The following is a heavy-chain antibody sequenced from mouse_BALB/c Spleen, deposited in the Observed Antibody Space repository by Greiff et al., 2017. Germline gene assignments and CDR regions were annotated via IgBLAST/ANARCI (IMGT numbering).Heavy chain of an antibody. CDR2: IDPENGDT. Sequence: EVQLQQSGAELVRSGASVKLSCTASGFNIKDYYMHWVKQRPEQGLEWIGWIDPENGDTEYAPKFQGKATMTADTSSNTAYLQLSSLTSEDTAVYYCKADRAWFAYWGQGTLVTVSA. V-gene: IGHV14-4*02. CDR3: KADRAWFAY. J-gene: IGHJ3*01. CDR1: GFNIKDYY.